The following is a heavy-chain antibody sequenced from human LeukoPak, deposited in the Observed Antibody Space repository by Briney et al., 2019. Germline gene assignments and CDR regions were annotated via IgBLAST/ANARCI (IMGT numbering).Heavy chain of an antibody. D-gene: IGHD3-10*01. CDR3: ARRREVRGVLDY. CDR1: GGSISSYY. CDR2: IYYSGST. V-gene: IGHV4-59*01. Sequence: PSETLSLTCTVSGGSISSYYWSWIRQPPGKGLEWIGYIYYSGSTNYNPSLKSRVTISVDTSKNQFSLKLSSVTAADTAVYYCARRREVRGVLDYWGQGTLVTASS. J-gene: IGHJ4*02.